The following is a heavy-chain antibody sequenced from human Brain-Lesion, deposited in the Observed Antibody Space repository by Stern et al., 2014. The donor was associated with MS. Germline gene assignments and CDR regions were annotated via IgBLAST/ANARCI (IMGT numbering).Heavy chain of an antibody. J-gene: IGHJ5*02. V-gene: IGHV4-31*01. D-gene: IGHD2-2*01. Sequence: VQLVESGRGLVQPSQTLSLTCTVSGGSISSGGFHWGRLRPRPGQGLAWIGKIYRDGGTFSNPALESHATISTDTSNLQSYLTLTSVTAADTAVYYCARVRIPAASQYNWFDPWGLGTLVTVSS. CDR2: IYRDGGT. CDR3: ARVRIPAASQYNWFDP. CDR1: GGSISSGGFH.